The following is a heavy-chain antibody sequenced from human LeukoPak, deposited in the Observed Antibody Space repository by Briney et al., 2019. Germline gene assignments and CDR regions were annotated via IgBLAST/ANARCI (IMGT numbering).Heavy chain of an antibody. D-gene: IGHD3-22*01. CDR3: ARDVYDSRGRTYYFDY. CDR1: GLIVSSNY. Sequence: GGSLRLSCAASGLIVSSNYMSWVRQAPGKGLEWVSVIYSGGSIYYADSVKGRFTISRDNSKSTLYLQMNSLRAEDTAVYYCARDVYDSRGRTYYFDYWGQGTLVTVSS. J-gene: IGHJ4*02. CDR2: IYSGGSI. V-gene: IGHV3-53*01.